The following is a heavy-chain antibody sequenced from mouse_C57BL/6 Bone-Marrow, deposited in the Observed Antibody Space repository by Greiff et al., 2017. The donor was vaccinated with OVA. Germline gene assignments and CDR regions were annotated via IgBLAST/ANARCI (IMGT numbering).Heavy chain of an antibody. CDR1: GYTFTDYE. V-gene: IGHV1-15*01. Sequence: QVQLQQSGAELVRPGASVTLSCKASGYTFTDYEMHWVKQTPVHGLEWIGAIDPETGGTAYNQKFKGKAILTADKSSSTAYMELRSLTSEDSAVYYCTKGAQATNYAMDYWGQGTSVTVSS. D-gene: IGHD3-2*02. CDR2: IDPETGGT. CDR3: TKGAQATNYAMDY. J-gene: IGHJ4*01.